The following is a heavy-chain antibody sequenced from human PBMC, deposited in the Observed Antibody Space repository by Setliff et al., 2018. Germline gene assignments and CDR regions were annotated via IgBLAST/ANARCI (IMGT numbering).Heavy chain of an antibody. J-gene: IGHJ4*02. D-gene: IGHD3-16*01. V-gene: IGHV1-69*10. CDR1: GGTFSSYA. CDR3: ARDRGSRDGYNVDYFDY. Sequence: SVKVSCKASGGTFSSYAISWVRQAPGQGPEWMGGIIPILGIANYAQKFQGRVTITADESTSTAYMELSSLRSEDTAVYYCARDRGSRDGYNVDYFDYWGQGTLVTVSS. CDR2: IIPILGIA.